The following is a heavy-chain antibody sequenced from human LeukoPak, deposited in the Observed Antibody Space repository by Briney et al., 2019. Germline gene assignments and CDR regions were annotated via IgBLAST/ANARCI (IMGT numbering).Heavy chain of an antibody. CDR2: INPNSGGT. CDR3: AREPSGYDPFFDY. J-gene: IGHJ4*02. D-gene: IGHD5-12*01. Sequence: ASVKVSCKASGYTFTGYYMHWVRQAPGQGLEWMGWINPNSGGTNYAQKFQGRVTMTRDTSISTAYMELSRLSCDDTAVYYCAREPSGYDPFFDYWGQGTLVTVSS. CDR1: GYTFTGYY. V-gene: IGHV1-2*02.